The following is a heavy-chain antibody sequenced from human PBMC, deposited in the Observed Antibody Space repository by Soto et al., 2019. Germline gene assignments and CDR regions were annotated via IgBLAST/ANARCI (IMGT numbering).Heavy chain of an antibody. Sequence: SVKVSCKVSGGTFSSYRFSWVRQAPGQGLEWMGGITPVFGTPDYAQKFQGRVTVTADRSTNTAYMELSRLTSEDTAVYYCAGDDRCSSTSCYIDYYYYGMDVWGQGTTVTVSS. CDR1: GGTFSSYR. J-gene: IGHJ6*02. CDR3: AGDDRCSSTSCYIDYYYYGMDV. D-gene: IGHD2-2*02. V-gene: IGHV1-69*06. CDR2: ITPVFGTP.